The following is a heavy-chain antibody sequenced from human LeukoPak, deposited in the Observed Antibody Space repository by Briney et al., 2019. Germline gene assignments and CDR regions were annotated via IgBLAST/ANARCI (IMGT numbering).Heavy chain of an antibody. V-gene: IGHV3-30*02. J-gene: IGHJ4*02. CDR3: AKRDSWGTSSTTGTTCFDY. CDR1: GFTFSSYG. D-gene: IGHD1-1*01. CDR2: IRYDGSNK. Sequence: PGGSLRLSCAASGFTFSSYGMHWVRQAPGKGLEWVAFIRYDGSNKYYADSVKGRFTISRGNSKNTLYLQMNSLRAEDTAVYYCAKRDSWGTSSTTGTTCFDYWGQGTLVTVSS.